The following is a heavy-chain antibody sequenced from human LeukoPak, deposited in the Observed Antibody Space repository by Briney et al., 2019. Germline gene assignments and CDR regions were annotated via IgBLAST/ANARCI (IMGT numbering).Heavy chain of an antibody. Sequence: GGSLRLSCAASGFTFKIYAMTWVRQAPGKGLEWVSSIDADGGATFNADSVQGRFSISRDNAKNTLGLQMHSLTAEDTAIYYCAKDQSYYNWFDPWGQGTRVTVSS. CDR3: AKDQSYYNWFDP. D-gene: IGHD3-10*01. CDR1: GFTFKIYA. V-gene: IGHV3-23*01. J-gene: IGHJ5*02. CDR2: IDADGGAT.